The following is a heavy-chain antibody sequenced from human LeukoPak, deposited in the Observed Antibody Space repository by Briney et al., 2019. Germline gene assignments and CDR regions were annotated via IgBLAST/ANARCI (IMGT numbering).Heavy chain of an antibody. D-gene: IGHD2-8*02. V-gene: IGHV3-23*01. CDR3: AKLLVSRRENSFHFDY. Sequence: SGGSLRLSCAASGFTFSSYAMSWVRQAPGKGLEWVSAISGSGGSTYYADSVKGRFTISRDNSKNTLYLQMNSLRAEDTAVYYCAKLLVSRRENSFHFDYWGQGTLVTVSS. CDR2: ISGSGGST. CDR1: GFTFSSYA. J-gene: IGHJ4*02.